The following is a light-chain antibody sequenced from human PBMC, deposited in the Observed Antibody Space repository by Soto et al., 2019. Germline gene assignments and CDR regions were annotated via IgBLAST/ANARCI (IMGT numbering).Light chain of an antibody. Sequence: EIVLTQSPATLSLSPGERATLSCRASQSIGLAIAWYQHKPGQAPRLLIFDASQRATGIPARFRGSGSGTDFTLSISSLEPEDFAVYYCQQRTERPPWKFGKGTKVHI. CDR2: DAS. CDR1: QSIGLA. CDR3: QQRTERPPWK. J-gene: IGKJ1*01. V-gene: IGKV3-11*01.